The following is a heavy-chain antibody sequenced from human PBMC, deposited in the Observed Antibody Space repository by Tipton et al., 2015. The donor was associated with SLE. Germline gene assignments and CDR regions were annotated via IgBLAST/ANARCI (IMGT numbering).Heavy chain of an antibody. V-gene: IGHV4-30-2*01. D-gene: IGHD3-3*01. CDR1: GGSISSGGYS. CDR2: IYHTGNT. Sequence: TLSLTCAVSGGSISSGGYSWTWIRQPPGKGLEWIGYIYHTGNTYYIPSLKSRVTISIDKSKNQFSLKLSSVTAADTAVYYCARGDFWSAYSLWGQGTLVTVSS. J-gene: IGHJ4*02. CDR3: ARGDFWSAYSL.